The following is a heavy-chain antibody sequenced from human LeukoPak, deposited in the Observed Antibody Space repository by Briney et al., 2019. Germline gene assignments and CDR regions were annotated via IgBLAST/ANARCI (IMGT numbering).Heavy chain of an antibody. CDR1: GFTFSSYA. J-gene: IGHJ4*02. V-gene: IGHV3-64*01. CDR3: ARDGADEYYDILTGYSHYDY. CDR2: ISSNGGGT. D-gene: IGHD3-9*01. Sequence: GGSLRLSCAASGFTFSSYAMHWVRQAPGKGLEYASAISSNGGGTYYANSVKGRFTISRDNSKNTLYLQMGSLRAEDMAVYYCARDGADEYYDILTGYSHYDYWGQGTLVTVSS.